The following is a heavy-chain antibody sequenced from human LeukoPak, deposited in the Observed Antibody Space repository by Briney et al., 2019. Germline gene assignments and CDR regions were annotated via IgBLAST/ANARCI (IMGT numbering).Heavy chain of an antibody. CDR1: GGSISSTSYH. CDR3: ARYASGSYYWFDP. Sequence: SETLSLTCTVSGGSISSTSYHWAWIRQPPGKGLEWIATVYYTGSAYYNPSLKSRVTISVDTSKSQFSLKLSSVTTADRALYYCARYASGSYYWFDPWGQGTLVTVSS. CDR2: VYYTGSA. J-gene: IGHJ5*02. D-gene: IGHD3-10*01. V-gene: IGHV4-39*01.